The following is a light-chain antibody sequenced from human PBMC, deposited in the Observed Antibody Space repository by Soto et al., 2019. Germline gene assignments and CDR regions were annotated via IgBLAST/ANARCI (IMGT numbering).Light chain of an antibody. J-gene: IGLJ2*01. CDR3: CSFAGGYTLDVV. CDR1: SGDVGGYNY. Sequence: QLVLTQPRSVSGSPGQSVTISCTGTSGDVGGYNYVSWYQHHPGKVPKLMIYEVAERPSGVPDRFSGSKSGNTASLTISGLQTEDEADYYCCSFAGGYTLDVVFGGGTKLTVL. CDR2: EVA. V-gene: IGLV2-11*01.